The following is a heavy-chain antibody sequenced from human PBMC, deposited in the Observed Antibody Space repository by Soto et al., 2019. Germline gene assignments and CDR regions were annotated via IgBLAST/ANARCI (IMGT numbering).Heavy chain of an antibody. D-gene: IGHD2-2*02. Sequence: QVQLVQSGAEVKKPGSSVKVSCKASGGTFSSYTISWVRQAPGQGLEWMGRIIPILGIANYAQKFQGRVTITADKTTSAAYMELSSLRSENTAVYYCAMEYCSSTSCYRDYWGQGALVTDSS. CDR2: IIPILGIA. CDR1: GGTFSSYT. V-gene: IGHV1-69*02. CDR3: AMEYCSSTSCYRDY. J-gene: IGHJ4*02.